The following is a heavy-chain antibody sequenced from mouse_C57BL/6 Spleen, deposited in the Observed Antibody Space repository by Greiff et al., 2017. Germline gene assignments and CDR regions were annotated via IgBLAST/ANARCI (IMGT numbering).Heavy chain of an antibody. CDR3: ASSLGNPYWYFDV. Sequence: DVKLQESGPGLAKPSQTLSLTCSVTGYSITSDYWNWIRKFPGNKLEYMGYISYSGSTYYNPSLKSRISITRDTSKNLYYLQLNSVTTEDTATYYCASSLGNPYWYFDVWGTGTTVTVSS. D-gene: IGHD2-1*01. J-gene: IGHJ1*03. V-gene: IGHV3-8*01. CDR1: GYSITSDY. CDR2: ISYSGST.